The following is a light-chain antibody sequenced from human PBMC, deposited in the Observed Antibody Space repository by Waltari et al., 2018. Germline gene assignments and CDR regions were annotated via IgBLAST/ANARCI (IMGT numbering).Light chain of an antibody. V-gene: IGKV1-33*01. CDR2: AAS. Sequence: EIQMTQSPSSLSASMGERVTISCQASQDISNNLHWYQQKPGQAPKLLIYAASNLQTGVSSRFSGSGSGTHFSLTISSLQPEDVATYYCQHRGFGLGTKLQIK. CDR3: QHRG. CDR1: QDISNN. J-gene: IGKJ2*01.